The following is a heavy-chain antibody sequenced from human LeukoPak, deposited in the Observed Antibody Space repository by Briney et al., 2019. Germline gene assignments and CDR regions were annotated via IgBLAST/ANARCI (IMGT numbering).Heavy chain of an antibody. CDR3: ARKGLLGSGKPWFDP. D-gene: IGHD2-15*01. CDR1: GYAFTSYD. Sequence: GASVKVSCKASGYAFTSYDINWVRQASGQGLEWMGWMNPNSGNTASAQKFQGRVTMTTNTSISTAYMEVTGLRSEDTAMYFCARKGLLGSGKPWFDPWGQGTLVTVSS. J-gene: IGHJ5*02. CDR2: MNPNSGNT. V-gene: IGHV1-8*01.